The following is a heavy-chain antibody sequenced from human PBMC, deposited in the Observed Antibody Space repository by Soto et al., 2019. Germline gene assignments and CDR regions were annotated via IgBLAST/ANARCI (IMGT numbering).Heavy chain of an antibody. CDR3: AKVFYYYDSSGYYYFDY. D-gene: IGHD3-22*01. J-gene: IGHJ4*02. Sequence: EVQLLESGGGLVQPGGSLRLSCAASGFTFSSYAVSWVRQAPGKGPEWISSMSGSGSTIYYADSVKGRFTISRDNSKNTRYLQMSSLRAEDTAVYYCAKVFYYYDSSGYYYFDYWGQGTLVTVSS. CDR2: MSGSGSTI. CDR1: GFTFSSYA. V-gene: IGHV3-23*01.